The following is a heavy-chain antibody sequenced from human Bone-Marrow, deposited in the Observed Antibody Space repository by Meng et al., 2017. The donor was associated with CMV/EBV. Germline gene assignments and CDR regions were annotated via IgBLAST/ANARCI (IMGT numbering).Heavy chain of an antibody. J-gene: IGHJ6*02. CDR2: ISAHNGNT. Sequence: ASVKVSCKASGYTFTNYGISWVRQAPGQGLEGMGWISAHNGNTRYTQRFQGRVTMTTDTSTKTAYMELRSLRSEGTAVDYSARGPAGVVVPAAHDYYYGMDVWGQGTTVTVSS. CDR3: ARGPAGVVVPAAHDYYYGMDV. D-gene: IGHD2-2*01. CDR1: GYTFTNYG. V-gene: IGHV1-18*01.